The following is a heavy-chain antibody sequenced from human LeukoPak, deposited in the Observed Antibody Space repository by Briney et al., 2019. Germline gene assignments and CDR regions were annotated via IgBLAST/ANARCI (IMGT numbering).Heavy chain of an antibody. V-gene: IGHV1-2*02. CDR1: GYTFIDYY. CDR2: INPNSGGT. CDR3: ARDGYSYYYYMDV. J-gene: IGHJ6*03. Sequence: ASVKVSCKASGYTFIDYYMHWVRQAPGQGLEWMGWINPNSGGTNYAQKFQGRVTMTRDTSISTAYMELSRLRSDDTAVYYCARDGYSYYYYMDVWGKGTTVTISS.